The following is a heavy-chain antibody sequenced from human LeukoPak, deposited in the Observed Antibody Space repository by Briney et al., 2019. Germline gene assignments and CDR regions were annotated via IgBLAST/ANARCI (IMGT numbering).Heavy chain of an antibody. D-gene: IGHD3-3*01. CDR3: ARMEYYDFWSGYLSTYYYGMDV. J-gene: IGHJ6*02. CDR2: ISSSSSYI. Sequence: PGGSLRLSCAASGFTFSSYSMNWVRQAPGKGLEWVSSISSSSSYIYYADSVKGRFTISRDNAKNSLCLQMNSLRAEDTAVYYCARMEYYDFWSGYLSTYYYGMDVWGQGTTVTVSS. CDR1: GFTFSSYS. V-gene: IGHV3-21*01.